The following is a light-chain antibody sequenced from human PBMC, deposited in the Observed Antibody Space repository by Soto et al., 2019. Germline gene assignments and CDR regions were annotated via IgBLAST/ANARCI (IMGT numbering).Light chain of an antibody. CDR3: QSYDSSLSTLV. CDR1: SSNIGAGYD. V-gene: IGLV1-40*01. Sequence: QSVLTQPPSVSGAPGQRVTISCTGSSSNIGAGYDVHWYQQLPGRAPKLLIYLNINRPSGVPDRFSGSKSGTSAYLAITGLQIEDEAHYYCQSYDSSLSTLVFGGGTKLTVL. CDR2: LNI. J-gene: IGLJ2*01.